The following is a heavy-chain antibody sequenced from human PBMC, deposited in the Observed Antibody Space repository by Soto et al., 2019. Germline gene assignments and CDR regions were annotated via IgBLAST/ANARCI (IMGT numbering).Heavy chain of an antibody. Sequence: SETLSLTCAVYGGSFSGYYWSWIRQPPGKGLEWIGEINHSGSTNYNPSLKSRVTISVDTSKNQFSLKLSSVTAAATAVYYCARGSSHYYDTSGSTYYYYYGMDVWGQGTTVTVSS. V-gene: IGHV4-34*01. CDR3: ARGSSHYYDTSGSTYYYYYGMDV. D-gene: IGHD3-22*01. CDR2: INHSGST. J-gene: IGHJ6*02. CDR1: GGSFSGYY.